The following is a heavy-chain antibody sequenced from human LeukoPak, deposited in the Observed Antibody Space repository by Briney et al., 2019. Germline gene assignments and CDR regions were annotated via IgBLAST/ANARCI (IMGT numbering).Heavy chain of an antibody. V-gene: IGHV3-30*18. D-gene: IGHD6-13*01. Sequence: GRSLRLSCEASGFTFSSYGMQWVRQAPGMGPEWVSVISHDGTVTHYADSVKGRFTISRDSSTNTLYLQMDSLRTEDTAVYYCAKEGSQYASSRFDYWGQGTLVTVSS. CDR3: AKEGSQYASSRFDY. CDR2: ISHDGTVT. J-gene: IGHJ4*02. CDR1: GFTFSSYG.